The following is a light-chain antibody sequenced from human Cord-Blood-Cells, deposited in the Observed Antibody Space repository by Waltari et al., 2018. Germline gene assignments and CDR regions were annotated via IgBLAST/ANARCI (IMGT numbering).Light chain of an antibody. Sequence: ILMTPTPLPMSVTPGRHAPIFCTSSQSLLHRDGKAYLYWYRKKQGQPPQLLIYEVSNRFSGVPGRYSGSGSGTDITLKSSRVEADDVGVYYCMQSIQLPPWTFGQGTKVENK. V-gene: IGKV2D-29*01. J-gene: IGKJ1*01. CDR1: QSLLHRDGKAY. CDR2: EVS. CDR3: MQSIQLPPWT.